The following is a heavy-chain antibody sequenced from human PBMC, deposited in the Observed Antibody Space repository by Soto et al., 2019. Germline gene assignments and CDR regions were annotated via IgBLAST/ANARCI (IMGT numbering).Heavy chain of an antibody. CDR3: ARARRGIVGATFWFDP. V-gene: IGHV1-69*13. CDR1: GGTFSSYA. D-gene: IGHD1-26*01. Sequence: ASVKVSCKASGGTFSSYAISWVRQAPGQGLEWMGGIIPIFGTANYAQKFQGRVTITADESTSTAYMELSSLRSEDTAVYYCARARRGIVGATFWFDPWGQGTLVTVPQ. J-gene: IGHJ5*02. CDR2: IIPIFGTA.